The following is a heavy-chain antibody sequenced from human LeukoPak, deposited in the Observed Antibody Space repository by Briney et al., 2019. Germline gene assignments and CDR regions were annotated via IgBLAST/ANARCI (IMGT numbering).Heavy chain of an antibody. CDR2: INGDGSNT. J-gene: IGHJ3*01. D-gene: IGHD1-7*01. Sequence: PRGSLRLSCAASGFTFSSHWMHWVRHAPGTGLVWVSRINGDGSNTTYADSVKGRFTISRDNAKNTLYLQMNSLRAEDTAVYHCAKSEFWYYTDASVWGQGTMVTVSS. CDR1: GFTFSSHW. V-gene: IGHV3-74*03. CDR3: AKSEFWYYTDASV.